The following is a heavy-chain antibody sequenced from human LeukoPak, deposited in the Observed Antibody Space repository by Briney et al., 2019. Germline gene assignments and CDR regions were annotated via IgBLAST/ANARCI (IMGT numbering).Heavy chain of an antibody. V-gene: IGHV3-66*01. Sequence: GGSLRLSCAASGFTFSDYYMSWIRQAPGKGLEWVSVIYSGGSTYYADSVKGRFTISRDNSKNTLYLQMNSLRAEDTAVYYCARDLRYYDSSGYDYWGQGTLVTVSS. CDR2: IYSGGST. J-gene: IGHJ4*02. CDR1: GFTFSDYY. D-gene: IGHD3-22*01. CDR3: ARDLRYYDSSGYDY.